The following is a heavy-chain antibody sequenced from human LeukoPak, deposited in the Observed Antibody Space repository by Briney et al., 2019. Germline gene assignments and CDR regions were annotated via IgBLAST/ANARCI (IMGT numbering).Heavy chain of an antibody. CDR3: ASRSGWRYFDY. V-gene: IGHV3-23*01. D-gene: IGHD6-19*01. CDR1: GFTFSTFA. Sequence: PGGSLRLSCAASGFTFSTFAMIWVRQPPGKGLEWVSSIFPIGGEIHYADSVRGRFTISRDNSKSTLSLQMNSLRAEDTAIYYCASRSGWRYFDYWGQGTLVTVSS. CDR2: IFPIGGEI. J-gene: IGHJ4*02.